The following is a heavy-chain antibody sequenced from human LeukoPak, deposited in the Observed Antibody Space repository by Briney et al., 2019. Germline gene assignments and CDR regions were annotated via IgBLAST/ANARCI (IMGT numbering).Heavy chain of an antibody. Sequence: GGSLRLSCAASGFTFSSYGMHWVRQAPGKGLEWVAFIRYDGSNKYYADSVKGRFTISRDNSKNTLYLQMNSLRAEDTAVYYCAKTQVNSSGPKTIKWYYYGMDVWGQGTTVTVSS. CDR1: GFTFSSYG. CDR2: IRYDGSNK. D-gene: IGHD6-19*01. CDR3: AKTQVNSSGPKTIKWYYYGMDV. V-gene: IGHV3-30*02. J-gene: IGHJ6*02.